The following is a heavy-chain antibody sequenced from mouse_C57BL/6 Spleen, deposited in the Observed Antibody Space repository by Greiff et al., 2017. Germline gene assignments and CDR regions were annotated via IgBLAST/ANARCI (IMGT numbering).Heavy chain of an antibody. D-gene: IGHD2-4*01. J-gene: IGHJ3*01. CDR1: GYTFTSYW. CDR2: IHPSDSDT. CDR3: ASDDDDEGFAY. V-gene: IGHV1-74*01. Sequence: VQLQQPGAELVKPGASVKVSCKASGYTFTSYWMHWVKQRPGQGLEWIGRIHPSDSDTNYNQKFKGKATLTVDKSSSTAYMQLSSLTYEDSAVYDGASDDDDEGFAYWGQGTLVTVSA.